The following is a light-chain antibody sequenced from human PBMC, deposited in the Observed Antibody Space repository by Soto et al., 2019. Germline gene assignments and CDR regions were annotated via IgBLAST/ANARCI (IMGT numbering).Light chain of an antibody. Sequence: QSVLTQPASVSGSPGQSITISCTGTSSDVGGYNYVSWYQQHPGKASKLMIYDFSNRPSGFSNRFSGSKSGNTASLTISGLQAEDEADYYCSSYTSSSTNVFGTGTKVTVL. J-gene: IGLJ1*01. V-gene: IGLV2-14*01. CDR3: SSYTSSSTNV. CDR2: DFS. CDR1: SSDVGGYNY.